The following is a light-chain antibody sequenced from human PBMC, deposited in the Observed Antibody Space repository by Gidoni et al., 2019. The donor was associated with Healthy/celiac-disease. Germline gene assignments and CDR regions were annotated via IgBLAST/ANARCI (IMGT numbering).Light chain of an antibody. J-gene: IGLJ2*01. V-gene: IGLV1-40*01. Sequence: QSVLTQPPSVSGAPGQRVTISCTGCSSNIRAGYDVHWYQQLPGTAPKLLIYGNSNRPSGVPDRFSGSKSGTSASLAITGLQAEDEADYYCQSYDSSLSGFVVFGGGTKLTVL. CDR3: QSYDSSLSGFVV. CDR2: GNS. CDR1: SSNIRAGYD.